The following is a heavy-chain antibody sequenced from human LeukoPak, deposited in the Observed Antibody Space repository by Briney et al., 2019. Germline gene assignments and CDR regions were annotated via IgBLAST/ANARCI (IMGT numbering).Heavy chain of an antibody. CDR2: INPSGGST. CDR1: GYTFTSYY. J-gene: IGHJ4*02. V-gene: IGHV1-46*01. CDR3: ARDRDYGGNQEMGFDY. Sequence: ASVNVSCKASGYTFTSYYMHWVRQAPGQGLEWMGIINPSGGSTSYAQKFQGRVTMTRDTSTSTVYMELSSLRSEDTAVYYCARDRDYGGNQEMGFDYWGQGTLVTVSS. D-gene: IGHD4-23*01.